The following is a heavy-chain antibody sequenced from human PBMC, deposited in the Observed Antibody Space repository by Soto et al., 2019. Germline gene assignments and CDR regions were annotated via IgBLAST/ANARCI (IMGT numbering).Heavy chain of an antibody. CDR1: GYTFTTYG. D-gene: IGHD1-26*01. CDR2: ISAYNANT. J-gene: IGHJ4*02. Sequence: QVHLVQSGAEVKKPGASVKVSCKASGYTFTTYGIAWVRQAPGQGLEWMGWISAYNANTDYAQSLQGSVTITTDTSTSTAHMAMRSLRSDDTAVYYCARGRYLDYWGQGTLVTVSS. V-gene: IGHV1-18*01. CDR3: ARGRYLDY.